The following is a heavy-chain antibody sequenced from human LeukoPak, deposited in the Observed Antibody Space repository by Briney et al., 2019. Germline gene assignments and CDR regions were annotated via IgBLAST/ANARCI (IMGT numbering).Heavy chain of an antibody. Sequence: GASVKVSCKASGGTFSSYAISWVRQAPGQGLEWMGIINPSGGSTSYAQKFQGRVTMTRDMSTSTVYMELSSLRSEDTAVYYCARGVELLDYWGQGTLVTVSS. CDR3: ARGVELLDY. CDR2: INPSGGST. D-gene: IGHD1-26*01. J-gene: IGHJ4*02. V-gene: IGHV1-46*01. CDR1: GGTFSSYA.